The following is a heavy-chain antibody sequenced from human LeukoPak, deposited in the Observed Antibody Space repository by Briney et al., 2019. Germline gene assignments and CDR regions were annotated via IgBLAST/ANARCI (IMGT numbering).Heavy chain of an antibody. CDR3: ARAYDILTGYYDN. V-gene: IGHV1-69*04. D-gene: IGHD3-9*01. CDR2: IIPILGIA. Sequence: GASVKVSCKASGGTFSSYAISWVRQAPGQGLEWMGRIIPILGIANYAQKFQGRVTITADKSTSTAYMELSSLRSEDTAVYYCARAYDILTGYYDNWGQGTLVTVSS. J-gene: IGHJ4*02. CDR1: GGTFSSYA.